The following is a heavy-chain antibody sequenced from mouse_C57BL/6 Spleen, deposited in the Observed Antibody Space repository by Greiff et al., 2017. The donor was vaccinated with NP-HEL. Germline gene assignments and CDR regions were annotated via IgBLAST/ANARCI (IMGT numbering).Heavy chain of an antibody. V-gene: IGHV5-17*01. D-gene: IGHD2-3*01. J-gene: IGHJ3*01. CDR3: AKNYDGYYWFAY. Sequence: EVKLVESGGGLVKPGGSLKLSCAASGFTFSDYGMHWVRQAPEKGLEWVAYISSGSSTIYYADTVKGRFTISRDNAKNTLFLQMTSLRAEDTAMYYCAKNYDGYYWFAYWGQGTLVTVSA. CDR2: ISSGSSTI. CDR1: GFTFSDYG.